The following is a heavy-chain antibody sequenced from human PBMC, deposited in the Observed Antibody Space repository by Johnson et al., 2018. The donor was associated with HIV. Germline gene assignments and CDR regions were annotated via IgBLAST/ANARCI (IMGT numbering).Heavy chain of an antibody. V-gene: IGHV3-30-3*01. Sequence: QMLLVESGGGVVQPGRSLRLSCAASGFTFSSYAMHWVRQAPGKGLEWVAVISYDGSNKYYADPVKGRFTISRDNSKNKLYLQMNSLTAEATAVYYWARDQRSSGLNDQTDAFDIWGQGTMVTVSS. CDR2: ISYDGSNK. J-gene: IGHJ3*02. CDR3: ARDQRSSGLNDQTDAFDI. CDR1: GFTFSSYA. D-gene: IGHD6-19*01.